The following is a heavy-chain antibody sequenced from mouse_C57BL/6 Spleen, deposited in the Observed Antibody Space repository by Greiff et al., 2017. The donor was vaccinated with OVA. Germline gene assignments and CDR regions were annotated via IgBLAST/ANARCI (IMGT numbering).Heavy chain of an antibody. D-gene: IGHD1-1*01. CDR1: GYTFTSYW. V-gene: IGHV1-53*01. J-gene: IGHJ3*01. Sequence: QVQLQQPGAELVKPGASVKLSCKASGYTFTSYWMHWVKQRPGQGLEWIGNINPSNGGTNYNEKFKSKATLTVDKSSSTAYMQLSSLTSEDSAVYYCAKESPNYGSSYGFAYWGQGTLVTVSA. CDR3: AKESPNYGSSYGFAY. CDR2: INPSNGGT.